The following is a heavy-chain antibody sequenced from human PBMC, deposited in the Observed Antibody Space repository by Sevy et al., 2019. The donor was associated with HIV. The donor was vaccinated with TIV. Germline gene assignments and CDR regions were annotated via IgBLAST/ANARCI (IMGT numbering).Heavy chain of an antibody. CDR1: GFTFSSYG. V-gene: IGHV3-30*03. J-gene: IGHJ4*02. Sequence: GGSLRLSCAASGFTFSSYGMHWVRQAPGKGLEWVAVISYDGSNKYYADSVKGRFTISRDNSKNTLYLQMNSLRAEDTAVYYCAMGPGIAAAGTLDYWGQGTLVTVSS. D-gene: IGHD6-13*01. CDR2: ISYDGSNK. CDR3: AMGPGIAAAGTLDY.